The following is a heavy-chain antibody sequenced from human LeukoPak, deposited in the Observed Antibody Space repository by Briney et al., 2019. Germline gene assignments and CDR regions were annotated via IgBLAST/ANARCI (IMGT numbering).Heavy chain of an antibody. D-gene: IGHD2-2*01. CDR2: ISWNSGSI. J-gene: IGHJ4*02. V-gene: IGHV3-9*03. Sequence: QPGRSLRLSCGASGFTFDDYAMHWVRQAPGKGLEWVSGISWNSGSIGYADSVKGRFTISRDNAKNSLYLQMNSLRAEDMAFYYCAKDSQPSTSQIETDYWGQGTLVTVSS. CDR1: GFTFDDYA. CDR3: AKDSQPSTSQIETDY.